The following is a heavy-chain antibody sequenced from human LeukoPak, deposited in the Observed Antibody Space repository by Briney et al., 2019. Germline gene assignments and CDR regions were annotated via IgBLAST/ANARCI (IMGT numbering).Heavy chain of an antibody. J-gene: IGHJ4*02. V-gene: IGHV3-66*02. CDR3: AREPDNWNDDY. D-gene: IGHD1-1*01. CDR1: GFIVSSNY. CDR2: IYSGGTT. Sequence: GGSLRLSCAASGFIVSSNYMYWVRQAPGKGLEWVSDIYSGGTTNYADSVKGRVTISRDNSKNTLYLQMNSLRAEDTAVYYCAREPDNWNDDYWGQGTLVTVSS.